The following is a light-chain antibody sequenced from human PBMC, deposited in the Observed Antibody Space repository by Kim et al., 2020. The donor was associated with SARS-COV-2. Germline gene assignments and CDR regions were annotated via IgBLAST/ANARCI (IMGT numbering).Light chain of an antibody. CDR2: TAS. J-gene: IGKJ1*01. V-gene: IGKV1-27*01. Sequence: ASVGDRVIITCRASQDIADSIACDQRRPHKVPQVLSYTASPLQSGVPSRFRVSGSGGEFTLSIGSLQSVDVATYICQKYNSAPCTFFPRT. CDR1: QDIADS. CDR3: QKYNSAPCT.